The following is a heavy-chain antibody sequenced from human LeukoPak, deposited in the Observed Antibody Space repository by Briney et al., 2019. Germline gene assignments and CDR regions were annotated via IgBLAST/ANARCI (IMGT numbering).Heavy chain of an antibody. Sequence: ASVKVSCTASGYTFTGYYMHWVRQAPGQGLEWMGWINPNSGGTNYAQKFQGRVTMTRDTSISTAYMELSRLRSDDTAVYYCARELVPRITIFGVVIGLRYYYYGMDVWCQGTTVTVSS. CDR3: ARELVPRITIFGVVIGLRYYYYGMDV. V-gene: IGHV1-2*02. CDR2: INPNSGGT. CDR1: GYTFTGYY. D-gene: IGHD3-3*01. J-gene: IGHJ6*02.